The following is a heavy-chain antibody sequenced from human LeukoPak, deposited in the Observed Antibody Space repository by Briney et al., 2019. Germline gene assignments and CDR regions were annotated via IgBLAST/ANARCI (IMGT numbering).Heavy chain of an antibody. CDR1: GFTFSSCA. V-gene: IGHV3-23*01. D-gene: IGHD6-6*01. CDR2: ITDSGGDT. Sequence: GGSLRLSCAASGFTFSSCAMSWVRQAPGKGLDWFSAITDSGGDTYYADSLKGRFTISRDNSKNTLFLQMSSLRAEDTAVYYCVKGSSSSRPYYFDYWGQGTLVTVSS. J-gene: IGHJ4*02. CDR3: VKGSSSSRPYYFDY.